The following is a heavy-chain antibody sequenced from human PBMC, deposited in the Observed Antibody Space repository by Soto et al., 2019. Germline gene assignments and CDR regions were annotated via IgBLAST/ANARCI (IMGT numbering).Heavy chain of an antibody. Sequence: QVQLQPWGAGLLKTSETLSLTCAVYGGSFSGYYWSWIRQPPGKGLEWIGEINHSASTNYNPSLKSRVTISVDTSKTQFSLKLSSVTAAATAVYYCARAYGDYFGYWGQGTLVTVSS. CDR1: GGSFSGYY. CDR2: INHSAST. J-gene: IGHJ4*02. D-gene: IGHD4-17*01. V-gene: IGHV4-34*01. CDR3: ARAYGDYFGY.